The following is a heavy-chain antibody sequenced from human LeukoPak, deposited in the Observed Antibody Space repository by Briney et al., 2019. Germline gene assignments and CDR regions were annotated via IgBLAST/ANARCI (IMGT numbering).Heavy chain of an antibody. Sequence: GGSLRLSCAASGFTFSRKAMHWVRQAPGKGLEWVADISYDGSNKHYADSVKGRLTISRDNSKNTLYLQMNSLRAEDTAVYYCAKDRRWLAPTDAFDIWGQGTMVTVSS. CDR1: GFTFSRKA. D-gene: IGHD6-19*01. V-gene: IGHV3-30*04. CDR3: AKDRRWLAPTDAFDI. CDR2: ISYDGSNK. J-gene: IGHJ3*02.